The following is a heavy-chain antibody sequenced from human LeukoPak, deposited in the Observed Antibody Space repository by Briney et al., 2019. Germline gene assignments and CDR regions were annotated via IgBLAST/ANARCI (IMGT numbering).Heavy chain of an antibody. CDR3: ARSPDRWTKTYYYGSGSYDAFDI. J-gene: IGHJ3*02. D-gene: IGHD3-10*01. V-gene: IGHV1-69*13. CDR2: IIPIFGTA. Sequence: AASVKVSCKASGGTFSSYAISWVRQAPGQGLGWMGGIIPIFGTANYAQKFQGRVTITADESTSTAYMELSSLRSEDTAVYYCARSPDRWTKTYYYGSGSYDAFDIWGQGTMVTVSS. CDR1: GGTFSSYA.